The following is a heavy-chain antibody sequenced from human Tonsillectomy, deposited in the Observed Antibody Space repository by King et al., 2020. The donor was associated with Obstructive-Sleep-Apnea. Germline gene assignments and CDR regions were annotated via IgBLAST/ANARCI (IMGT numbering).Heavy chain of an antibody. D-gene: IGHD6-19*01. J-gene: IGHJ4*02. CDR3: ARGTGYSSGWYEIGGY. Sequence: QLVQSGAEVKKPGASVKVSCKASGYTFTRYCIHWVRQAPGQGLEWMGIINPSGGSTSYEQKFQGRVTMTRDTSTSTVYMELSSLTSEDTAVYYCARGTGYSSGWYEIGGYWGQGTLVTVSS. CDR1: GYTFTRYC. CDR2: INPSGGST. V-gene: IGHV1-46*01.